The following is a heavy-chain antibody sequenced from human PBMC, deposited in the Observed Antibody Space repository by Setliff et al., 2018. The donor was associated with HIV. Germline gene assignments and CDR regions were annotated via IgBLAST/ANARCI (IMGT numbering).Heavy chain of an antibody. Sequence: KTSETLSLTCNVXGDSIGTGTHYWAWIRQPPGKDLEWIGYXXYTGTTNYNPSLKXXVTISVDTSKNXXXLKLXXVTAXXXXXXXFARXXXXXSXXYXXXWGKGT. CDR1: GDSIGTGTHY. J-gene: IGHJ6*03. CDR3: ARXXXXXSXXYXXX. CDR2: XXYTGTT. V-gene: IGHV4-61*01.